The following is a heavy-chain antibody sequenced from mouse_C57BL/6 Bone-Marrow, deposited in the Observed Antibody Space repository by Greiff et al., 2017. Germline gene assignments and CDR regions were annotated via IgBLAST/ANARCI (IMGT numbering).Heavy chain of an antibody. CDR2: INPNNGGT. CDR1: GYTFTDYY. D-gene: IGHD1-1*01. J-gene: IGHJ1*03. Sequence: VQLQQSGPELVKPGASVKISCKASGYTFTDYYMNWVKQSHGKSLEWIGDINPNNGGTSYNQKFKGKATLTVDKSSSTAYMELRSLTSEDSAVYYCARFTTVAYWYFDVWVTGTTVTVSS. V-gene: IGHV1-26*01. CDR3: ARFTTVAYWYFDV.